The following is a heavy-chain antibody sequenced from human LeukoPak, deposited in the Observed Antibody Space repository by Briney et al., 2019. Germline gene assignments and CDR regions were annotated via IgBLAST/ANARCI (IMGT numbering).Heavy chain of an antibody. J-gene: IGHJ1*01. Sequence: ASVRVSYKASGYTFTGYYMHWVRQAPGQGLEWMGWINPNSDGTNYAQMFQGRVTMTRDTSISTAYMELSRLRSDDTAVYYCAREDYYDSSGYYKNKEYFQHWSQGTLVTVSS. D-gene: IGHD3-22*01. V-gene: IGHV1-2*02. CDR2: INPNSDGT. CDR1: GYTFTGYY. CDR3: AREDYYDSSGYYKNKEYFQH.